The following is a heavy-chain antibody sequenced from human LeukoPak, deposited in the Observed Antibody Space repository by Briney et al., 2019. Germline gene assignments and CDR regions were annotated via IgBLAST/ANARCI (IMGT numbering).Heavy chain of an antibody. V-gene: IGHV3-20*04. CDR1: GFTFSGHA. Sequence: GGSLRLSCAASGFTFSGHAMSWVRQAPGKGLEWVSGISHSGDSTYYTDSVKGHFTISRDNAKNSLYLQMNTLRAEDTALYYCARGAAAGTYYYYYHMDVWGKGTTVTVSS. CDR2: ISHSGDST. J-gene: IGHJ6*03. D-gene: IGHD6-13*01. CDR3: ARGAAAGTYYYYYHMDV.